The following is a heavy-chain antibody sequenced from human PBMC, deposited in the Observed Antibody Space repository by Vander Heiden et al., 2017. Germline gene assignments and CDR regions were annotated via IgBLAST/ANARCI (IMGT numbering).Heavy chain of an antibody. CDR3: AKDREPDYYDSSGYYSQA. Sequence: EVQLLASGVGLVQPGGSLRLSCAASGFPFSSYAMSWVRQAPGKGLEWVSAISGSGGSTYYADSVKGRFTISRDNSKNTLYLQMNSLRAEDTAVYYCAKDREPDYYDSSGYYSQAWGQGTLVTVSS. J-gene: IGHJ5*02. CDR2: ISGSGGST. D-gene: IGHD3-22*01. CDR1: GFPFSSYA. V-gene: IGHV3-23*01.